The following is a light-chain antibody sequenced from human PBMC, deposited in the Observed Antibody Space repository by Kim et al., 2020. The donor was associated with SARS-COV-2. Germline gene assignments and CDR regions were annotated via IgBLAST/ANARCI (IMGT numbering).Light chain of an antibody. CDR1: SRDVGHYDY. CDR2: YVN. J-gene: IGLJ3*02. CDR3: YSYAGYYNWV. V-gene: IGLV2-11*03. Sequence: GQSVTISCTGTSRDVGHYDYVSWYQQHPGKAPRLLLYYVNKRPSGVPDRFSGSKSGNTASLTISSLQADDEAEFYCYSYAGYYNWVFGGGTQLTVL.